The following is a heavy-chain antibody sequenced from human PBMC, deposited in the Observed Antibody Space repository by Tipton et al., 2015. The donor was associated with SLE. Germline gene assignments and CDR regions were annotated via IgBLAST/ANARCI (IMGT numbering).Heavy chain of an antibody. CDR3: ARGISADDYFDP. Sequence: TLSLTCTVSGGSISSGGLFWSWVRQHPGKGLEWIGYIYYVGKTYYTPSLTSRVSMSVDTSENQFSLRLSSVTAADTAVYFCARGISADDYFDPWGQGTPVTVSS. J-gene: IGHJ4*02. CDR1: GGSISSGGLF. V-gene: IGHV4-31*03. CDR2: IYYVGKT. D-gene: IGHD6-25*01.